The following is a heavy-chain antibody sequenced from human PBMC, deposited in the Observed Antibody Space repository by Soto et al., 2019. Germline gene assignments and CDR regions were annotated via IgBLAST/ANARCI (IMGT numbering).Heavy chain of an antibody. V-gene: IGHV1-18*01. Sequence: QVQLVQSGPEVKKPGASVKVSCKTSGYTFTNFGISWVRQASGQGLEWMGWVTTDKGKTTYAQKFQGRVTMTTDTSTSTAYMELRSLRSDDTAVYYCATRSPAFDYWGQGTLVTVSS. J-gene: IGHJ4*02. CDR3: ATRSPAFDY. CDR1: GYTFTNFG. CDR2: VTTDKGKT.